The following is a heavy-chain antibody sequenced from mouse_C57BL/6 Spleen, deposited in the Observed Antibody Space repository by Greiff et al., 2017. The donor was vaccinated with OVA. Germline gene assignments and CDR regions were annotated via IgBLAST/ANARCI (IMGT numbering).Heavy chain of an antibody. CDR2: IYPGDGDT. Sequence: QVQLQQSGPELVKPGASVKISCKASGYAFSSSWMNWVKLRPGKGLEWIGRIYPGDGDTNYNGKFKGKATLTADKSSSTAYMQLSSLTSEDSAVYFCARGDGSLYFDYWGQGTTLTVSS. V-gene: IGHV1-82*01. D-gene: IGHD1-1*01. CDR1: GYAFSSSW. J-gene: IGHJ2*01. CDR3: ARGDGSLYFDY.